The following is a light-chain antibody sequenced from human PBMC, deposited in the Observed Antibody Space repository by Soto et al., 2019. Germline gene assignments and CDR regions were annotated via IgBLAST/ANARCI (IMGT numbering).Light chain of an antibody. Sequence: QSVLTQPASVSGSPGQSITISCTGTSSDVGGYNYVSWYQHHPGKAPKLMIFDVSNRPSGVSNRFSGSKSGNTASLTISGLQPEDEAVYYCSSSTTXNTRQIVFGTGTKVTV. CDR2: DVS. J-gene: IGLJ1*01. V-gene: IGLV2-14*03. CDR3: SSSTTXNTRQIV. CDR1: SSDVGGYNY.